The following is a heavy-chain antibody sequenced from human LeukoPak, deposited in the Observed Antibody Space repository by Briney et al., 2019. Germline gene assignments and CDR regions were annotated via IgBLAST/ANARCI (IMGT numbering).Heavy chain of an antibody. D-gene: IGHD2-2*02. Sequence: ASVRVSCKTSGYTFTCYYLHWGRRAPGQRQGGRGGIDPDSGGTHYGQKFQGRVTVTRDTSITTVYMELSGLTSDDTAVYYCARVPGPYTTSRFDFWGQGTLVTVSS. CDR2: IDPDSGGT. J-gene: IGHJ4*02. CDR1: GYTFTCYY. CDR3: ARVPGPYTTSRFDF. V-gene: IGHV1-2*02.